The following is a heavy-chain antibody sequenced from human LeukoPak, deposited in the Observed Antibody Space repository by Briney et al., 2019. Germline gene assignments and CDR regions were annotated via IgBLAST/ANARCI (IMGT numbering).Heavy chain of an antibody. J-gene: IGHJ4*02. CDR3: AKWGCSGGSCYPFDY. CDR1: GFTFSNYA. CDR2: ISGTGNRT. V-gene: IGHV3-23*01. Sequence: GGSLRLSCAASGFTFSNYAMGWVRQAPGKGLEWVSAISGTGNRTYYADSVKGRFTISRDNSKNTLYLQMNSLRAEDTAVYYCAKWGCSGGSCYPFDYWGQGTLVTVSS. D-gene: IGHD2-15*01.